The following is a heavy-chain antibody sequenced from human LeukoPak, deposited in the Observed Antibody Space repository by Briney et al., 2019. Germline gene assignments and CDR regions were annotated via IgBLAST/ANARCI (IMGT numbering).Heavy chain of an antibody. CDR1: GYTFTGYY. CDR3: ARVKDYDYNWFDP. Sequence: GASVKVSCKASGYTFTGYYMHWVRQAPGQGLEWMGWINPNSSGTNYAQKFQGRVTMTRDTSISTAYMELSRLRSDDTAVYYCARVKDYDYNWFDPWGQGTLVTVSS. D-gene: IGHD3-22*01. CDR2: INPNSSGT. J-gene: IGHJ5*02. V-gene: IGHV1-2*02.